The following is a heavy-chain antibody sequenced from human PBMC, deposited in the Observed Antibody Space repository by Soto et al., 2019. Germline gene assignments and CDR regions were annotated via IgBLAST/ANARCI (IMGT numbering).Heavy chain of an antibody. D-gene: IGHD3-22*01. CDR1: GFTFSSYG. Sequence: GGSLRLSCAASGFTFSSYGMHWVRQAPGKGLEWVAVIWYDGSNKYYADSVKGRFTISRDNSKNTLYLQMNSLRAEDTAVYYCARDPGYDSSGYYHETKDYFDYWGQGTLVTVSS. V-gene: IGHV3-33*01. CDR3: ARDPGYDSSGYYHETKDYFDY. J-gene: IGHJ4*02. CDR2: IWYDGSNK.